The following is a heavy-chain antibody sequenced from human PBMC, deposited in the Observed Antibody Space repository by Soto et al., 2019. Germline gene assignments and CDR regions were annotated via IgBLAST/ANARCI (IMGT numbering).Heavy chain of an antibody. CDR3: AREGCSSTSCYKDFDY. CDR2: IYHSGST. D-gene: IGHD2-2*02. Sequence: PSETLSLTCAVSGGSISSSNWWSWVRQPPGKGLEWIGEIYHSGSTNYNPSLKSRVTISVDKSKNQFSLKLSSVTAADTAVYYCAREGCSSTSCYKDFDYWGQGTLVTVSS. CDR1: GGSISSSNW. V-gene: IGHV4-4*02. J-gene: IGHJ4*02.